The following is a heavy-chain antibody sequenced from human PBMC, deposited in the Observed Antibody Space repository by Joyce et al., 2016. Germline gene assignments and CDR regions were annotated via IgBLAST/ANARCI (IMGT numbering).Heavy chain of an antibody. Sequence: QVQLQESGPGLVKPSQTLSLTCTVSGDSISSRYNYWTWIRQPAGKGLEGIGRIYTSQSTYYNPSLKRRVTVLVDTSKNQFSLRLTSVTAADTGVYYCARGIAVPGTYYYYGMDVWGQGTTVTVSS. J-gene: IGHJ6*02. CDR3: ARGIAVPGTYYYYGMDV. V-gene: IGHV4-61*02. D-gene: IGHD6-19*01. CDR2: IYTSQST. CDR1: GDSISSRYNY.